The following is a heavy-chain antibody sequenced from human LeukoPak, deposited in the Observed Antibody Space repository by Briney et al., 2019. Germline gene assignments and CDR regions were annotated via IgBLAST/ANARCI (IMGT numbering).Heavy chain of an antibody. CDR1: GGSISSSSYY. CDR2: IYYSGST. V-gene: IGHV4-39*01. Sequence: SETLSLTCTVSGGSISSSSYYCGWIRQPPGKGLEWIGGIYYSGSTYYNPSLKSRVTISVDTSKNQFSLKLSSVTAADTAVYYCARHSYYYDSSGYPDAFDIWGQGTMVTVSS. D-gene: IGHD3-22*01. J-gene: IGHJ3*02. CDR3: ARHSYYYDSSGYPDAFDI.